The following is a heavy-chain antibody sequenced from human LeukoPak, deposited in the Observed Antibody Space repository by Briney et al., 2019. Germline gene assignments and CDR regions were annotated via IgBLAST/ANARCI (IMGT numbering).Heavy chain of an antibody. J-gene: IGHJ4*02. Sequence: GASVKVSCKASGYTFSSYGISRVRQAPGQGLEWMGWISVYNGNTNYAQKLQGRVTMTTDTSTSTAYMELRSLRSDDTALYYCARVYLGITMIVVVMGDYWGQGTLVTVSS. D-gene: IGHD3-22*01. V-gene: IGHV1-18*01. CDR3: ARVYLGITMIVVVMGDY. CDR1: GYTFSSYG. CDR2: ISVYNGNT.